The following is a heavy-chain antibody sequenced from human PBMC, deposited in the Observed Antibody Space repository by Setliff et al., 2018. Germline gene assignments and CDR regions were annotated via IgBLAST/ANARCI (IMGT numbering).Heavy chain of an antibody. CDR2: INSDGSST. CDR3: ANLPGEMATIPDY. CDR1: GFTFSSYW. J-gene: IGHJ4*02. D-gene: IGHD5-12*01. V-gene: IGHV3-74*01. Sequence: GGSLRLSCAASGFTFSSYWMHWVRQAPGKGLVWVSRINSDGSSTSYADSVKGRFTISRDNAKNTLYLQMNSLRAEDTAVYYCANLPGEMATIPDYWGQGTLVTVSS.